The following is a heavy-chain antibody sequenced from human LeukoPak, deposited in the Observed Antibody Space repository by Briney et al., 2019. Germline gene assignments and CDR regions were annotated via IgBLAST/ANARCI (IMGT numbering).Heavy chain of an antibody. Sequence: ASVKVSCKASGYTFTCYGISWVRQAPGQGLEWMGWISAYNGNTNYAQKLQGRVTMTTDTSTSTAYMELRSLRSDDTAVYYCARDYGRDSNYWFDPWGQGTLVTVSS. CDR1: GYTFTCYG. D-gene: IGHD4-11*01. CDR2: ISAYNGNT. CDR3: ARDYGRDSNYWFDP. J-gene: IGHJ5*02. V-gene: IGHV1-18*01.